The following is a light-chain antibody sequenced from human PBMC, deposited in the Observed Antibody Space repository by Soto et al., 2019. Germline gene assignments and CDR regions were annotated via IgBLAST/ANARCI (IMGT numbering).Light chain of an antibody. V-gene: IGLV2-8*01. CDR3: SSSSGSNTLV. J-gene: IGLJ2*01. CDR1: SSDVGGYNF. CDR2: EVT. Sequence: QSALTQPPSVSGSPGQSVTISCTGTSSDVGGYNFVSWYQQYPGKAPKLIIYEVTYRPSGVSHRFSGSKSGSTASLTISGLQAADEAAYYCSSSSGSNTLVFGGGTKLTVL.